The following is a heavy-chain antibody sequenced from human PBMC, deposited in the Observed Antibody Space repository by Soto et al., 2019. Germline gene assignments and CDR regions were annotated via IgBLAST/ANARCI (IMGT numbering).Heavy chain of an antibody. Sequence: SETRSRTCTVSVSSNTSYYWSWIRQSAGKGFGWIGCSYCPGTTNYNPSLKSRLKVSVGTSKDHASLALSSATAADTAVYYCARERTRPRGFHDWGQGNQVTV. CDR2: SYCPGTT. D-gene: IGHD1-1*01. V-gene: IGHV4-59*01. CDR3: ARERTRPRGFHD. CDR1: VSSNTSYY. J-gene: IGHJ5*02.